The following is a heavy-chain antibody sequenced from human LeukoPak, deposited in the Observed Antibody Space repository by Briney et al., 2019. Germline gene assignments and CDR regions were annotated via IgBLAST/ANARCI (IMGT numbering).Heavy chain of an antibody. CDR2: IWYDGSNK. CDR3: ARDPGYTGTALDY. J-gene: IGHJ4*02. CDR1: GFTFSSYD. V-gene: IGHV3-33*01. D-gene: IGHD6-13*01. Sequence: GRSLRLSCAASGFTFSSYDMHWVRQAPGKGLEWVAVIWYDGSNKYYADSVKGRFTISRDNSKNTLYLQMNSLRAEDTAVYYCARDPGYTGTALDYWGQGTLVTVSS.